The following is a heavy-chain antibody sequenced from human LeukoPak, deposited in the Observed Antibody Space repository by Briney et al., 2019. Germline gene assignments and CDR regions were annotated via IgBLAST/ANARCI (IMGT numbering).Heavy chain of an antibody. CDR1: GFTFSSYA. J-gene: IGHJ6*03. Sequence: GGSLRLSCAASGFTFSSYAMSWVRQAPGKGLEWVSAISGSGGSTYYADSVKGRFTISRDNSKNTLYLQMNSLRAEDTAVYYCAKDPITMVRGPYYYMDVWGKGTTVTISS. CDR3: AKDPITMVRGPYYYMDV. D-gene: IGHD3-10*01. CDR2: ISGSGGST. V-gene: IGHV3-23*01.